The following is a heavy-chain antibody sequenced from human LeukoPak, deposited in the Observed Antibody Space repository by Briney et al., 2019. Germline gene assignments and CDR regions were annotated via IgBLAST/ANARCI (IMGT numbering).Heavy chain of an antibody. V-gene: IGHV1-2*02. CDR1: GYTFTGYY. CDR2: INPNSGGT. CDR3: ARDRGHYYDSSGTLDY. Sequence: ASVKVSCKASGYTFTGYYMHWVRQAPGQGLEWMGWINPNSGGTNYAQKFQGRVTTTRDTSISTAYMELSRLRSDDTAVYYCARDRGHYYDSSGTLDYWGQGTLVTVSS. D-gene: IGHD3-22*01. J-gene: IGHJ4*02.